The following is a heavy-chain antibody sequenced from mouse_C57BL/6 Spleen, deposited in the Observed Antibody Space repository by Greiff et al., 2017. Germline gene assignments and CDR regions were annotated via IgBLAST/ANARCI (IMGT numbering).Heavy chain of an antibody. D-gene: IGHD3-3*01. CDR1: GYTFTSYW. V-gene: IGHV1-61*01. CDR3: ARGGAVDFDY. Sequence: VQLQQPGAELVRPGSSVKLSCKASGYTFTSYWMDWVKQRPGQGLEWIGNIYPSDSETHYNQKFKDKATLTVDKSSSTAYMQLSSLTSEDSAVYYCARGGAVDFDYWGQGTTLTVSS. J-gene: IGHJ2*01. CDR2: IYPSDSET.